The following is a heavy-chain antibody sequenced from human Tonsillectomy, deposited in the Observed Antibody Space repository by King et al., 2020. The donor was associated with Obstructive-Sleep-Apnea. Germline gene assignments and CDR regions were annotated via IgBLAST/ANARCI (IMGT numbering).Heavy chain of an antibody. Sequence: VQLQESGPGLVKPSETLSLTCAVSGGSISSHYWSWIRQPPGKGLEWIGYINYSGSTNYNPSLKSRVTISLDKSKNQLSLRLRSVTAADTAVYYCARLRSVAGTRTPSFDVWGQGPLVTVSS. CDR1: GGSISSHY. CDR3: ARLRSVAGTRTPSFDV. CDR2: INYSGST. V-gene: IGHV4-59*08. J-gene: IGHJ3*01. D-gene: IGHD6-19*01.